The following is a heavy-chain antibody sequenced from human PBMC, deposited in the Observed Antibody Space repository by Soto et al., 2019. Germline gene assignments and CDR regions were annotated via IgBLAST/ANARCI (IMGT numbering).Heavy chain of an antibody. CDR2: ISSRASAI. Sequence: GGSLRLSCAASGFTFSDYYMCWIRQAPGKGLEWVSYISSRASAIYYADSVKGRFTISRDNAKNSLYLQMNSLRAEDTAVYYCARELIAVAGSYFDYWGQGRLVTVS. CDR1: GFTFSDYY. V-gene: IGHV3-11*01. J-gene: IGHJ4*02. D-gene: IGHD6-19*01. CDR3: ARELIAVAGSYFDY.